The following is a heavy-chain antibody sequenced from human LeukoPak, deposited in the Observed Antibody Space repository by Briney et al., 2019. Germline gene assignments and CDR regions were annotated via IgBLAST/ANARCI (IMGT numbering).Heavy chain of an antibody. Sequence: GESLKISCKGSGYSFTSYWIGWWLQLPSKNLLWMGIIYPGDSDTRYNPAFQYQVTISADKSISTPYLQWSSLKASETAMYYCARHGAYYGSGPFDPWGQGTLVTVSS. CDR2: IYPGDSDT. CDR3: ARHGAYYGSGPFDP. D-gene: IGHD3-10*01. J-gene: IGHJ5*02. V-gene: IGHV5-51*01. CDR1: GYSFTSYW.